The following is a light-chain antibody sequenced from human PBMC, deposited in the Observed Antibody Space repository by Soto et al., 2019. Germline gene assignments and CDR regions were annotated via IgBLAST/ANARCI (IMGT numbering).Light chain of an antibody. J-gene: IGLJ1*01. CDR3: NSYASGNARV. CDR2: EVS. Sequence: QSVLTQPASVSGSPGQSITISCTGTSSDIGDYDYVSWYQQHPGKAPKLLISEVSNRPSGVSNRFSGSKSGNTASLTISGLQAEDEADYYCNSYASGNARVFGTGTKVTV. V-gene: IGLV2-14*01. CDR1: SSDIGDYDY.